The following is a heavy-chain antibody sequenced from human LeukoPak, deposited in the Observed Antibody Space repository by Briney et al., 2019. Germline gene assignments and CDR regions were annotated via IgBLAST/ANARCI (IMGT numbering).Heavy chain of an antibody. J-gene: IGHJ4*02. CDR2: ISYDGSNK. CDR3: AKDGNQLIDY. CDR1: GFTFSDYY. V-gene: IGHV3-30*18. Sequence: PGGSLRLSCAASGFTFSDYYMSWIRQAPGKGLEWVAVISYDGSNKYYADSVKGRFTISRDNSKNTLYLQMNSLRAEDTAVYYCAKDGNQLIDYWGQGTLVTVSS. D-gene: IGHD1-14*01.